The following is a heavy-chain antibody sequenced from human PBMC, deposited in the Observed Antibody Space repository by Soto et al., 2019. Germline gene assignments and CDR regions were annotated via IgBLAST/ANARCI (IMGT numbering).Heavy chain of an antibody. CDR2: ISYDGSNK. D-gene: IGHD4-17*01. V-gene: IGHV3-30-3*01. J-gene: IGHJ4*02. Sequence: QVQLVESGGGVVQPGRSLRLSCAASGFTFSSYAMHWVRQAPGKGLEWVAVISYDGSNKYYADSVKGRVTISRDNYKNTLYLHMISRIDEDTAVYYFARYTWPTPVTTMGLNFWGQGTLVTVSS. CDR3: ARYTWPTPVTTMGLNF. CDR1: GFTFSSYA.